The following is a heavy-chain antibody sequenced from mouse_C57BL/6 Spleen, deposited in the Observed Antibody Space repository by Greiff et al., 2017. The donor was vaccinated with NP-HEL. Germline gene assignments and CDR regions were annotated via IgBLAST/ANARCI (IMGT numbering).Heavy chain of an antibody. CDR2: IYPGSGST. J-gene: IGHJ4*01. D-gene: IGHD2-12*01. V-gene: IGHV1-55*01. CDR3: ARYSEGSYYAMDD. CDR1: GYTFTSYW. Sequence: VQLQQPGAELVKPGASVKMSCKASGYTFTSYWITWVKQRPGQGLEWIGDIYPGSGSTNYNEKFKSKATLTVDTSSSTAYMQLSRLTSKDSAVYYCARYSEGSYYAMDDWGQGTSVTVSS.